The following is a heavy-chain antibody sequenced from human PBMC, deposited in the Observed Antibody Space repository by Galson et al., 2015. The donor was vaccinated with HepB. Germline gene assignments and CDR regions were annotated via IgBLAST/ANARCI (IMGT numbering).Heavy chain of an antibody. J-gene: IGHJ6*02. D-gene: IGHD3-10*01. V-gene: IGHV2-70*17. Sequence: PALVKPTQTLTLTCSFSGFSLTTGGMCVSWIRQPPGKALEWLARIDWDDDKFYTTSMKTRLTISKDTSKNQVVLTMTNVDPVDTGTYYCARIDLYYYGSGSLSTYGMDVWGQGTTVTVSS. CDR1: GFSLTTGGMC. CDR3: ARIDLYYYGSGSLSTYGMDV. CDR2: IDWDDDK.